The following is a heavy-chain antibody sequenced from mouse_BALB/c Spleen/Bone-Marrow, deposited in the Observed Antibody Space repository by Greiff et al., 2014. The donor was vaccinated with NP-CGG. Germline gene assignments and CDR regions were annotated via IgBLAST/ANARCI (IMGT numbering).Heavy chain of an antibody. V-gene: IGHV2-6-7*01. CDR2: IWGDGST. CDR3: ARGEDYDDYYAMDY. Sequence: VQLQQPGPGLAAPSQSLSITCTVSGFSLTGYGVNWVRQPPGKGLEWLGMIWGDGSTDYNSALKSRLSISKDNSKSQVFLKMNSLQTDDTARYYCARGEDYDDYYAMDYWGQGTSVTVSS. D-gene: IGHD2-4*01. CDR1: GFSLTGYG. J-gene: IGHJ4*01.